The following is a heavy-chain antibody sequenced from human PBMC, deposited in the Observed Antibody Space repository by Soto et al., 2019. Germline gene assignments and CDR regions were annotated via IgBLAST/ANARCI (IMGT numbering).Heavy chain of an antibody. CDR2: INSYEHGP. Sequence: GGSLRLSCAASGFTFSKYALTWVRQSPGKGLEWVSAINSYEHGPYYIDSVRGRFTISRDNSKNMVYLQMNDLRADDSAVYYCARDPLRALNGMDVWGQGTTVTVSS. CDR3: ARDPLRALNGMDV. D-gene: IGHD4-17*01. CDR1: GFTFSKYA. V-gene: IGHV3-23*01. J-gene: IGHJ6*02.